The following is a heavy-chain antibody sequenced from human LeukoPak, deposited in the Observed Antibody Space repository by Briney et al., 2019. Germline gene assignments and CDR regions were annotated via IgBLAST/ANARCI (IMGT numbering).Heavy chain of an antibody. D-gene: IGHD4-17*01. CDR3: AKDSSTVTTPDY. CDR2: ISGGGGST. Sequence: PGGSLRLSCAASGFTFSSYAMSWVRQAPGKGLEWVSAISGGGGSTSYADSVKGRFTISRDNSKNTLYLQMDSLRAEDTAVYYCAKDSSTVTTPDYWGQGTLVTVSS. J-gene: IGHJ4*02. CDR1: GFTFSSYA. V-gene: IGHV3-23*01.